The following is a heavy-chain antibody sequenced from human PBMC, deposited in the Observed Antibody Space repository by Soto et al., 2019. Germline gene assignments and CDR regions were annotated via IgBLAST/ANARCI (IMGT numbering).Heavy chain of an antibody. CDR3: ARDSGSYSRDYLDY. V-gene: IGHV1-18*04. J-gene: IGHJ4*02. CDR2: ISAYNGNT. D-gene: IGHD1-26*01. CDR1: GYTFTSYG. Sequence: AASVKVSCKASGYTFTSYGISWVRQAPGQGLEWMGWISAYNGNTNYAQKLQGRVTMTTDTSTSTAYMELRSLRSDDTAVYYCARDSGSYSRDYLDYWGQGTLVTVSS.